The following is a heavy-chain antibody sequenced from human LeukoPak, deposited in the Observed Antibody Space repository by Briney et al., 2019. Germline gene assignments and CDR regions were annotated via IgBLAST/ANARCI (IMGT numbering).Heavy chain of an antibody. CDR3: ARTYYYDSSAYYWGMYYFDY. J-gene: IGHJ4*02. Sequence: SETLSLTCTVYGGSFSGYYWSWIRQPPGKGLEWIGEINHSGSTNYNPSLKSRVTISVDTSKNQFSLKLSSVTAADTAVYYCARTYYYDSSAYYWGMYYFDYWGQGTLVNVSS. D-gene: IGHD3-22*01. CDR2: INHSGST. CDR1: GGSFSGYY. V-gene: IGHV4-34*01.